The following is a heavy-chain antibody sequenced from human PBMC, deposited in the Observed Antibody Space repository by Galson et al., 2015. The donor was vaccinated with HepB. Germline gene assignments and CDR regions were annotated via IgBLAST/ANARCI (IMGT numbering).Heavy chain of an antibody. V-gene: IGHV4-59*01. CDR3: ARDHGGNLFDY. J-gene: IGHJ4*02. CDR1: GGSISSYY. Sequence: SETLSLTCTVSGGSISSYYWSWIRQPPGKGLEWIGYIYYSGSTNYNPSLKSRVTISVDTSKNQFSLKLSSVTAADTAVYYCARDHGGNLFDYWGQGTLVTVSS. D-gene: IGHD4-23*01. CDR2: IYYSGST.